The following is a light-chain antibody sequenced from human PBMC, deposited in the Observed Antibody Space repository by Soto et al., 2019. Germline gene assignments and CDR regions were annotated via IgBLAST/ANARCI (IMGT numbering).Light chain of an antibody. Sequence: EIVLTQSPGTLSLSPGERATLSCRTSQSVSSSYLAWYQLKPGQAPRLLIYGTSNRATGIPDRFSGSGSGTDFTLTISRLEPEDFPVYFCQRYGDSRAFGQGTKVEI. CDR3: QRYGDSRA. J-gene: IGKJ1*01. CDR2: GTS. V-gene: IGKV3-20*01. CDR1: QSVSSSY.